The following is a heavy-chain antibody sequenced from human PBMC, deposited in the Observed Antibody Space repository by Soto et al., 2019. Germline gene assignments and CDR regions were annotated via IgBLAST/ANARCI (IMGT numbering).Heavy chain of an antibody. D-gene: IGHD1-26*01. CDR2: ISAYNGNT. V-gene: IGHV1-18*04. Sequence: SVKAADKPPVYTFTGYDISWVRQAPGQGLEWMGWISAYNGNTNYAQKLQGRFTMTTDTSRSTAYMEPRSMRSDDTAVYYCSRVRPPSGSSPYLSDYWGQGTLVTVSS. CDR1: VYTFTGYD. J-gene: IGHJ4*02. CDR3: SRVRPPSGSSPYLSDY.